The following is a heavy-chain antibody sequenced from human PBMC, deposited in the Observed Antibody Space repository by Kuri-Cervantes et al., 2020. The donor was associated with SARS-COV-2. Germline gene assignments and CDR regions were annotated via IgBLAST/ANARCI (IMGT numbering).Heavy chain of an antibody. Sequence: GESLKISCTAFGFTFSSYAMHWVRQAPGKGLEWVAVISYDGSNKYYADSVKGRFTISRDNSKNTLYLQMNSLRAEDTAVYYCARDGDDYGDYDTYFDYWGQGTLVTVSS. CDR3: ARDGDDYGDYDTYFDY. CDR2: ISYDGSNK. D-gene: IGHD4-17*01. V-gene: IGHV3-30-3*01. J-gene: IGHJ4*02. CDR1: GFTFSSYA.